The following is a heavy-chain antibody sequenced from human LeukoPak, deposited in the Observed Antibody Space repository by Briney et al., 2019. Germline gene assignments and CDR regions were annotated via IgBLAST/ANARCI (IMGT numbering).Heavy chain of an antibody. J-gene: IGHJ4*02. CDR2: ISSSSSYI. CDR3: ARAPPITLIVVAPSFFDY. D-gene: IGHD3-22*01. Sequence: GGSLRLSCGASGFTFSTSSMNWLRQAPGKGLEWVSSISSSSSYIYYADSVKGRFAISRDNAKNSLYLQMNSLRAEDTAVYYCARAPPITLIVVAPSFFDYWGQGTLVTVSS. CDR1: GFTFSTSS. V-gene: IGHV3-21*01.